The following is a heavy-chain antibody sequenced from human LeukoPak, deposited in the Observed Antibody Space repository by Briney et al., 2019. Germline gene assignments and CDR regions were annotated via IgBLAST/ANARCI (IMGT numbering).Heavy chain of an antibody. CDR2: ISWDGGST. V-gene: IGHV3-43*01. CDR3: AKAVGEDDFWSGYYSSDYYYGMDV. Sequence: GGSLRLSCAASGFTFDDYTMHWVRQAPGKGLEWVSLISWDGGSTYYADSVKGRFTISRDNSKNSLYLQMNSLRTEDTALYYCAKAVGEDDFWSGYYSSDYYYGMDVWGQGTTVTVSS. J-gene: IGHJ6*02. CDR1: GFTFDDYT. D-gene: IGHD3-3*01.